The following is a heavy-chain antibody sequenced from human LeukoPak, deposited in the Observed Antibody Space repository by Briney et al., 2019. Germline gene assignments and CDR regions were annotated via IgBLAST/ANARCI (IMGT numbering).Heavy chain of an antibody. Sequence: GGSLRLSCAASGFSFSRYAMIWVRQAPGKGLEWVSFSGTTSGSTYYADSVKGRFTISRDNARNSLYLQMNSLRAEDTAMYYCARFETIAVATVDYWGQGTLVTVSS. CDR1: GFSFSRYA. D-gene: IGHD6-13*01. CDR2: SGTTSGST. V-gene: IGHV3-21*05. CDR3: ARFETIAVATVDY. J-gene: IGHJ4*02.